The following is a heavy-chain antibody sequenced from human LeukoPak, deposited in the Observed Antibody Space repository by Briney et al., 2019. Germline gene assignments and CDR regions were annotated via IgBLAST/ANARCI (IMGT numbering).Heavy chain of an antibody. Sequence: SETLSLTCTVSGGSISSGGYYWSWIRQHPGKGLEWIGYIYYSGSTYYNPSLKCRVTISVDTSKNQFSLKLSSVTAADTAVYYCARDSVTGKDYWGQGTLVTVSS. V-gene: IGHV4-31*03. D-gene: IGHD1-1*01. CDR3: ARDSVTGKDY. CDR1: GGSISSGGYY. CDR2: IYYSGST. J-gene: IGHJ4*02.